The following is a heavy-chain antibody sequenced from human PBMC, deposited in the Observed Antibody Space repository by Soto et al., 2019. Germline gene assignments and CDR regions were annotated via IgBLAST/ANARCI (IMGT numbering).Heavy chain of an antibody. Sequence: GGSLRLSCAASGFTFSSYTMSWVRQAPRKGLEWVSGISGGGDKTCYADSVKGRFTISRDNSNNTLYLHMNGLRAEDTAVYYCAKEKPSFDDWGQGTLVTVSS. J-gene: IGHJ4*02. CDR2: ISGGGDKT. CDR3: AKEKPSFDD. V-gene: IGHV3-23*01. CDR1: GFTFSSYT.